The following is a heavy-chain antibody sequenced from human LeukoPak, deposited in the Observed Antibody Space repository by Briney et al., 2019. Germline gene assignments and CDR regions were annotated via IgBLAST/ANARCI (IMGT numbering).Heavy chain of an antibody. D-gene: IGHD4-17*01. V-gene: IGHV4-39*07. J-gene: IGHJ6*03. CDR3: ARGDGDYFYYYYYMDV. Sequence: SETLSLTCTVSGGSISSSSYYWGSIRQPPGKGLEWIGSIYYSGSTYYNPSLKSRVTISVDTSKNQFSLKLSSVTAADTAVYYCARGDGDYFYYYYYMDVWGKGTTVTVSS. CDR2: IYYSGST. CDR1: GGSISSSSYY.